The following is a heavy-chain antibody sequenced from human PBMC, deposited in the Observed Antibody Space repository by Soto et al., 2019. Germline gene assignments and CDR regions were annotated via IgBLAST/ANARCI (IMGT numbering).Heavy chain of an antibody. Sequence: QVQLVQSGAEVKKPGASVKVSCKASGYTFTSYYMHWVRQAPGQGLEWMGIINPSGGSTSYAQKFRGRVTMTRDTSTSTVYMELSSLRSEDTAVYYCARDDGLVLILDYWGQGTLVTVSS. CDR1: GYTFTSYY. J-gene: IGHJ4*02. V-gene: IGHV1-46*01. CDR3: ARDDGLVLILDY. CDR2: INPSGGST. D-gene: IGHD3-9*01.